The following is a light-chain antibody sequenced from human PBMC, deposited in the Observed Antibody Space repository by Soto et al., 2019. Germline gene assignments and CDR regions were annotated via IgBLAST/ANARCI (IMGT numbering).Light chain of an antibody. CDR3: QQRSNWPLIT. V-gene: IGKV3D-20*02. Sequence: EIVWTQSPGTLSLSPGERATPSCRASRTVTSNYLAWYQQKPGQAPRLLIYDASNRATGIPARFSGSGSGTDFTLTISSMEPEDFAVYYCQQRSNWPLITFGQGTRLEIK. CDR1: RTVTSNY. J-gene: IGKJ5*01. CDR2: DAS.